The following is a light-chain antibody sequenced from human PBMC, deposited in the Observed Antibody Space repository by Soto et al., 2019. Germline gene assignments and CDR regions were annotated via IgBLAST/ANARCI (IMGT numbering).Light chain of an antibody. CDR1: HDIGSY. Sequence: DIQMTQSPSSLSASIGDRVTITCQASHDIGSYLNWYQHKPGKAPKLLIYDASRLETGVPSRFSGSGCGTEFFFAINRLQPEDIAEYYGQLYDNLPFGPGTKLEIK. V-gene: IGKV1-33*01. CDR2: DAS. CDR3: QLYDNLP. J-gene: IGKJ2*01.